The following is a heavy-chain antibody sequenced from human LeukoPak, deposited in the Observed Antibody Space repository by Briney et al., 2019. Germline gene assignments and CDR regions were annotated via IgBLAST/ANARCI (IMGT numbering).Heavy chain of an antibody. V-gene: IGHV1-3*03. CDR3: ARGPGYPMDSDFGY. J-gene: IGHJ4*02. CDR1: GYTFTNYA. CDR2: INVGNGNT. Sequence: ASVKVSCKTSGYTFTNYAIHWVRQAPGQRLEWMGWINVGNGNTKYSQEFQGRVTITRDTSASTAYMELSSLTSDDMAMYYCARGPGYPMDSDFGYWGQGTLVTVSS. D-gene: IGHD6-25*01.